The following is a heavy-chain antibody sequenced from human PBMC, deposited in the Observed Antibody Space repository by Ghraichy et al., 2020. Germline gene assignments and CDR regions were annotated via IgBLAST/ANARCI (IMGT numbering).Heavy chain of an antibody. CDR3: ANYYDILTGSFDY. D-gene: IGHD3-9*01. J-gene: IGHJ4*02. Sequence: GGSLRLSCAAFGFTFSSYAMNWVRQAPGKGMEWVSAISGSGGGTNYADSAKGRFTITRDNSKNTLYQLMNSLRAEDKAVYYCANYYDILTGSFDYWGQGTLVTVSS. CDR1: GFTFSSYA. V-gene: IGHV3-23*01. CDR2: ISGSGGGT.